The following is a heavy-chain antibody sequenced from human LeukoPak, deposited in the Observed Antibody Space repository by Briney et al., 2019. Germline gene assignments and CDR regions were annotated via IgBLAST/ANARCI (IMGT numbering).Heavy chain of an antibody. J-gene: IGHJ4*02. D-gene: IGHD3-10*01. Sequence: GASVKVSCTASGYTFTRYAMNWVRQAPGQGLEWMGWINTNTGNPTYAQGFTGRFVFSLDTSVSTAYLQINSLKAEDSAVYYCARVQTFYYGSGSPSLFDYWGQGTLVTVSS. CDR3: ARVQTFYYGSGSPSLFDY. V-gene: IGHV7-4-1*02. CDR1: GYTFTRYA. CDR2: INTNTGNP.